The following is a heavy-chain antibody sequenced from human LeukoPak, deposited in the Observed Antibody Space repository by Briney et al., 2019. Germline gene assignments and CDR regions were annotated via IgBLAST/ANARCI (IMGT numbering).Heavy chain of an antibody. CDR1: GFTFSSYS. Sequence: GGSLRLSCAASGFTFSSYSMNWVRQAPGKGLEWVSSISSSSNYIYYADSVKGRFTISRDNAKNSLYLQINSLRAEDTAVYYCTRGYYDIMTGYYRDAFDIWGQGTMVTVSS. V-gene: IGHV3-21*01. CDR2: ISSSSNYI. CDR3: TRGYYDIMTGYYRDAFDI. D-gene: IGHD3-9*01. J-gene: IGHJ3*02.